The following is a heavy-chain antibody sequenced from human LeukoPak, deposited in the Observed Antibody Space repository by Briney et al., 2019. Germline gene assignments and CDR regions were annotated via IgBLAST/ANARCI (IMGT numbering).Heavy chain of an antibody. CDR3: ARSFSEKFYFES. CDR2: IYSSGST. D-gene: IGHD1-26*01. J-gene: IGHJ4*02. Sequence: SETLSLTCTVSGASMTTYYWSWIRQPPGKGLEWVAYIYSSGSTNYNPSLKSRLTISIDTSKNQVSLYLTSVTAADTAMYFCARSFSEKFYFESWGQGTLVTVSS. V-gene: IGHV4-59*08. CDR1: GASMTTYY.